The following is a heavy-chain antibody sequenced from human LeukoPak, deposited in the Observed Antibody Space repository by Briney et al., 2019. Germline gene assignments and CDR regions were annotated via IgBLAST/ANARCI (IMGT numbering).Heavy chain of an antibody. CDR1: GGSISSYY. D-gene: IGHD2-15*01. CDR3: ARAIVGGQQNNIRFDS. J-gene: IGHJ5*01. Sequence: SETLSLTCTVSGGSISSYYWSWIRQPPGKGLEWIGYIYYSGSTNYNPSLKSRVTISVDTSKNQFSLKLSSVTAADTAVYYCARAIVGGQQNNIRFDSWGQGTPVTVSS. V-gene: IGHV4-59*08. CDR2: IYYSGST.